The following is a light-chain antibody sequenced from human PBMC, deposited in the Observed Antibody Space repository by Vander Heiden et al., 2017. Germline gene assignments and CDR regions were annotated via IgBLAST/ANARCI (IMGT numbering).Light chain of an antibody. V-gene: IGKV1-27*01. J-gene: IGKJ1*01. CDR3: QKYDRAPQT. CDR1: QGISNY. CDR2: AAA. Sequence: DVPMTPSPSSLSASVGDRVTITCRASQGISNYLAWYQQKPGKVPKLLIYAAATLQSGGPSRCSGSGSGTDVALNISSLQPEDVATEYCQKYDRAPQTLGQGTKVEIK.